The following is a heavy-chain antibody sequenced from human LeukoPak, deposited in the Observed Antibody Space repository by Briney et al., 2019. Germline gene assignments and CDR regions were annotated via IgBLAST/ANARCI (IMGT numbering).Heavy chain of an antibody. CDR1: GFTFSSYE. CDR2: INSRGGSI. CDR3: ARGGDFWSGSQHLDV. Sequence: GGSLRLSCAASGFTFSSYEMNWVRQAPGKGLEWLSYINSRGGSIYYADSVKGRFTISRDNAKNSLYLQMNSLRAEDTAVYYCARGGDFWSGSQHLDVWGKGTTVTVSS. D-gene: IGHD3-3*01. V-gene: IGHV3-48*03. J-gene: IGHJ6*04.